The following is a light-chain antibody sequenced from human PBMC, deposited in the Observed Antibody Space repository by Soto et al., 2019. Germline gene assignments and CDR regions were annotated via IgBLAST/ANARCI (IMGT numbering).Light chain of an antibody. CDR3: QHYNIFSRT. V-gene: IGKV1-5*03. Sequence: DIQMTQSPSTLSASVGDRVAITCRASDNIVHWVAWYQQKPGKAPKLLIYKAANLADEVPSRFAGSGSGTDFTLTITRLQPDDFATYYCQHYNIFSRTFGQGTKVEV. CDR1: DNIVHW. J-gene: IGKJ1*01. CDR2: KAA.